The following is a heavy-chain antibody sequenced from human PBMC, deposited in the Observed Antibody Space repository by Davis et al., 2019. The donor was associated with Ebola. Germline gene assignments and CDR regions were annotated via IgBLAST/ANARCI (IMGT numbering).Heavy chain of an antibody. V-gene: IGHV5-51*01. CDR3: VRGAGDGEYVDY. Sequence: GESLNIPLQGSGYTFPSHWIGRVLQLPVKGLDWMGSIYPGDSDTRYSPSFQGQATMSVDKYVSTAYLQWSSLKASDTATYYCVRGAGDGEYVDYWGQGTLVTVSS. D-gene: IGHD2/OR15-2a*01. J-gene: IGHJ4*02. CDR2: IYPGDSDT. CDR1: GYTFPSHW.